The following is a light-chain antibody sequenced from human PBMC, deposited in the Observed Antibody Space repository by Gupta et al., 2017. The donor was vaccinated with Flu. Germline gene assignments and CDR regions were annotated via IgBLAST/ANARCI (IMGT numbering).Light chain of an antibody. CDR2: GAS. Sequence: EIVLTQSPGPLSLSPGERATLSCRASQSVSSSYLAWYQQKPGQAPRLLIYGASNRATGIPDRFSGSRSGTDFTLTISRLEPEDFAVYYCQQYGSSLLTFGGGTKVEIK. J-gene: IGKJ4*01. CDR1: QSVSSSY. CDR3: QQYGSSLLT. V-gene: IGKV3-20*01.